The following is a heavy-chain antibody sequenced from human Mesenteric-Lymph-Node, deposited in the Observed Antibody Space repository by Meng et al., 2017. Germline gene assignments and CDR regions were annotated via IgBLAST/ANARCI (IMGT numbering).Heavy chain of an antibody. CDR2: ISYDGSNK. CDR3: ARDIHTMVIFDAFDI. J-gene: IGHJ3*02. V-gene: IGHV3-30*07. Sequence: GGSLRLSCAASGFTFSSYAMHWVRQAPGKGLEWVAVISYDGSNKYYADSVKGRFTVSRDNSKNTLYLQMNSLRAEDTAVYYCARDIHTMVIFDAFDIWGQGTMVTVSS. D-gene: IGHD3-10*01. CDR1: GFTFSSYA.